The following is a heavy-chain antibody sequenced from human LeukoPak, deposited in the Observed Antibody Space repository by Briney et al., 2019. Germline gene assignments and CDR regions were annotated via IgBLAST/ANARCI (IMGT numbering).Heavy chain of an antibody. Sequence: SETLSLTCSVSSASINGYFWNWVRQTPEKRLDWIGYVSHTGATTSNPTLKSRVSITIDTSKSQISLTMTSVTAADSALYYCARDRRGSFYTFDLWGPGTIVSVS. CDR2: VSHTGAT. V-gene: IGHV4-59*01. D-gene: IGHD1-26*01. CDR1: SASINGYF. J-gene: IGHJ3*01. CDR3: ARDRRGSFYTFDL.